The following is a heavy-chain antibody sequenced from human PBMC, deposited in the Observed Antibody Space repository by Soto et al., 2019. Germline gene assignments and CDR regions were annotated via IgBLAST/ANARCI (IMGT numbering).Heavy chain of an antibody. J-gene: IGHJ6*02. CDR2: IWYDGSNK. V-gene: IGHV3-33*01. Sequence: GGSLRLSCAASGFTFSSYGMHWVRQAPGKGLEWVAVIWYDGSNKYYGDSVKGRFTISRDNSKNTLYLQMNSLRAEDTAVYYCARADGDIVVVVAATHYYYGMDVWGQGTTVTVSS. CDR1: GFTFSSYG. D-gene: IGHD2-15*01. CDR3: ARADGDIVVVVAATHYYYGMDV.